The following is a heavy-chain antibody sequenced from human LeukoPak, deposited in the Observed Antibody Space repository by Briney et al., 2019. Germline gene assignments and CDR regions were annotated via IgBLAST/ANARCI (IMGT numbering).Heavy chain of an antibody. CDR3: ARDARYYYDSSGYYPARFDY. CDR2: IIPIFGTA. V-gene: IGHV1-69*13. J-gene: IGHJ4*02. D-gene: IGHD3-22*01. Sequence: SMKVSCKASGGTFSSYAISWVRQAPGQGLEWMGGIIPIFGTANYAQKFQGRVTITADESTSTAYMELSSLRSEDTAVYYCARDARYYYDSSGYYPARFDYWGQGTLVTVSS. CDR1: GGTFSSYA.